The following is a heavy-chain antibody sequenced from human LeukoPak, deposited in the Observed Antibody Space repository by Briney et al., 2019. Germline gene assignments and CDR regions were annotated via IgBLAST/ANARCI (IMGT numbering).Heavy chain of an antibody. CDR2: IRYDGSNK. D-gene: IGHD5-18*01. J-gene: IGHJ3*02. V-gene: IGHV3-30*02. CDR1: GFTFSSYG. Sequence: GGSLRLSCAASGFTFSSYGMHWVRQAPGKGLEWVAFIRYDGSNKYYADSVKGRFTISRDNSKNTLYLQMNSLRAEDTAVYYCVRPPTDTAMVDDAFDIWGQGTMVTVSS. CDR3: VRPPTDTAMVDDAFDI.